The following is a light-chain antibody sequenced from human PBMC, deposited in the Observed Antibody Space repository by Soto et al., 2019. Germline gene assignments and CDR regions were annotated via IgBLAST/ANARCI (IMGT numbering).Light chain of an antibody. CDR3: SSYTSSSILYV. V-gene: IGLV2-14*01. J-gene: IGLJ1*01. CDR2: EVS. CDR1: SSDVGGYNY. Sequence: QSVLTQPASVSGSPGQSITISCTGTSSDVGGYNYVSWYQQHPGKAPKLMIYEVSNRPSGVSNRFSGSKSGNTASLTISGLQAEDEADYYCSSYTSSSILYVFGTRTKLTVL.